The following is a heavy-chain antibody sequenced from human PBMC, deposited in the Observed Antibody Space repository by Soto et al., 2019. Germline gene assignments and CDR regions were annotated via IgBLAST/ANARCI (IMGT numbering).Heavy chain of an antibody. J-gene: IGHJ6*02. D-gene: IGHD3-3*01. V-gene: IGHV3-30-3*01. Sequence: PGGSLRLSCAVSGFTFSDYAMHWVRQAPGKGLEWVAVISYDGSNKNSADSVKGRFTISRDNSKNTLYLQMNSLRAEDTAVYYCVRDMRGVTIFGVVEYYYYGMDVWGQGTTVTVSS. CDR1: GFTFSDYA. CDR2: ISYDGSNK. CDR3: VRDMRGVTIFGVVEYYYYGMDV.